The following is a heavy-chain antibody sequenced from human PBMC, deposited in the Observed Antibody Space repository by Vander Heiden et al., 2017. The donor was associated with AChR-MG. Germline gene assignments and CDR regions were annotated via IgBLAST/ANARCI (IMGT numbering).Heavy chain of an antibody. CDR3: ARAPTGTTRCYFYYYMDV. CDR2: INVDNGNT. Sequence: QVQLVQSGAEVKKPGASVKVSCKASGYTFTSNVMHWVRQAPGQRLEWMGWINVDNGNTKYSQKFQGRVTITRDTSASTAYMELSSLRPEETAVYYCARAPTGTTRCYFYYYMDVWGKGTTVTVSS. CDR1: GYTFTSNV. J-gene: IGHJ6*03. D-gene: IGHD1-1*01. V-gene: IGHV1-3*01.